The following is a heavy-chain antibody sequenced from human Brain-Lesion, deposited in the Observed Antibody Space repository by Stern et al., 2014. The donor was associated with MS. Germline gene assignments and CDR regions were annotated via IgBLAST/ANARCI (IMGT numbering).Heavy chain of an antibody. Sequence: QLVQSGPGLVKPSQTLSLTCTVSGGPISRHSYYWGWIRQPAGQGLEWIGRIYASGNTNYNPSLKSRFSISVDTSKTQLSLRLSSVTASDTAVYYCARDYGDLEFDLWGQGTLVTVSS. V-gene: IGHV4-61*02. J-gene: IGHJ4*02. CDR3: ARDYGDLEFDL. CDR2: IYASGNT. D-gene: IGHD4-17*01. CDR1: GGPISRHSYY.